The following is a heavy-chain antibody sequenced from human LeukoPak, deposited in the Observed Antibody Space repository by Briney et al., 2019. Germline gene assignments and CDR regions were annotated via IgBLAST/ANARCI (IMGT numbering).Heavy chain of an antibody. D-gene: IGHD2-15*01. CDR3: AREHDIVVVVAAQARFWFDP. CDR1: GGSISSSSYY. J-gene: IGHJ5*02. V-gene: IGHV4-39*01. CDR2: IYYSGST. Sequence: SETLSLTCTLSGGSISSSSYYWGWIRQPPGKGLEWIGSIYYSGSTYYNPSLKSRVTISVDTSKNQFSLKLNSVTAADTAVYYCAREHDIVVVVAAQARFWFDPWGQGTLVTVSS.